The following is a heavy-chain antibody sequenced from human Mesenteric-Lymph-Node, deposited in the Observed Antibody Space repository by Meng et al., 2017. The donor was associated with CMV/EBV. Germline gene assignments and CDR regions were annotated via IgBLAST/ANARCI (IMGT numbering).Heavy chain of an antibody. J-gene: IGHJ4*02. Sequence: QGQLPESGPGLVKPSETLSLTCIVSGVSVTSGAYPWSWIRQSPGKGLEWIGYIYGTGITIYNPSLKSRVTILLETSKNQFSLKLNSVTTADTAVYYCAKSRSSTPGIVDDWGQGTLVTVSS. V-gene: IGHV4-61*08. D-gene: IGHD2/OR15-2a*01. CDR3: AKSRSSTPGIVDD. CDR2: IYGTGIT. CDR1: GVSVTSGAYP.